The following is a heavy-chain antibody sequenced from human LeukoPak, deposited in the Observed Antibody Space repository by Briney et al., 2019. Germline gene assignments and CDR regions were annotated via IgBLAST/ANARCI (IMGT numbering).Heavy chain of an antibody. Sequence: SVKVSCKASGGTFSSYTIIWVRQAPGQGLEWMGRFIPILGIANYAQKFQGRVTTTADKSTSTAYMELSSLRSEDTAVYYCAREAPTYYYDSSGYYSVYWGQGTLVTVSS. D-gene: IGHD3-22*01. CDR3: AREAPTYYYDSSGYYSVY. J-gene: IGHJ4*02. CDR2: FIPILGIA. V-gene: IGHV1-69*04. CDR1: GGTFSSYT.